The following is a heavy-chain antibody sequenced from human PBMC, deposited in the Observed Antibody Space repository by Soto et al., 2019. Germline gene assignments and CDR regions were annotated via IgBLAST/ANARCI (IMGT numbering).Heavy chain of an antibody. V-gene: IGHV3-48*02. CDR1: GFTFSSYS. CDR3: GRYPLRGTTGMDV. D-gene: IGHD2-21*02. CDR2: ISSSSSTI. Sequence: PGGSLRLSCAASGFTFSSYSMNWVRQAPGKGLEWVSYISSSSSTIYYADSVEGRFTISRDNAKNSLYLQMNSLRDEDTAVYYCGRYPLRGTTGMDVWGQGTTVTVSS. J-gene: IGHJ6*02.